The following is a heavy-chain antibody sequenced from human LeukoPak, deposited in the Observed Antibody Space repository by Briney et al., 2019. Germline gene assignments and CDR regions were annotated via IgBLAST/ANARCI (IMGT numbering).Heavy chain of an antibody. CDR3: ARASYGSGSFDY. CDR2: IYYSGST. Sequence: SETLSLTCTVSGGSISSYYWSWIRQPPGKGLEWIGYIYYSGSTYYNPSLKSRVTISVDTSKNQFSLKLSSVTTADTAVYYCARASYGSGSFDYWGQGTLVTVSS. V-gene: IGHV4-59*06. CDR1: GGSISSYY. D-gene: IGHD3-10*01. J-gene: IGHJ4*02.